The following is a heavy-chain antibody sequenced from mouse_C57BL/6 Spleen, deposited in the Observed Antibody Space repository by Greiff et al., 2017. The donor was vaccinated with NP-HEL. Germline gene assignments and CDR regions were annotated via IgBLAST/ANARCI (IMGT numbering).Heavy chain of an antibody. D-gene: IGHD1-1*01. CDR3: ARGGYYGSEAY. CDR2: IHPNSGST. Sequence: QVQLQQPGAELVKPGASVKLSCKASGYTFTSYWMHWVKQRPGQGLEWIGMIHPNSGSTNYNEKFKSKATLTVDKSSSTAYMQLSSLTSEEAAVYYCARGGYYGSEAYWGQGTLVTVSA. CDR1: GYTFTSYW. J-gene: IGHJ3*01. V-gene: IGHV1-64*01.